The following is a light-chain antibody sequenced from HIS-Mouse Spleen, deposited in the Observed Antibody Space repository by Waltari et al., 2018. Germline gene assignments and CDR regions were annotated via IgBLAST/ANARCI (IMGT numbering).Light chain of an antibody. CDR3: AAWDDSLSGPV. CDR2: RNN. J-gene: IGLJ3*02. V-gene: IGLV1-47*01. Sequence: QSVLTQPPSASGTPGQRVTISCSGSSSNIGSNYVYWYQQLPGTAPKLLIYRNNPRPSGVPDRVSGSKSGTSASLASSGLRSEDEADYYCAAWDDSLSGPVFGGGTKLTVL. CDR1: SSNIGSNY.